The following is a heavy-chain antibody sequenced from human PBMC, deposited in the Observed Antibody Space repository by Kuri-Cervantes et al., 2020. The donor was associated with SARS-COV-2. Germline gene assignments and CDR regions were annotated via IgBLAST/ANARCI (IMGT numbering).Heavy chain of an antibody. J-gene: IGHJ4*02. CDR3: ARTTLAGPSHFDY. V-gene: IGHV4-61*02. CDR1: GSAIRSGSNY. D-gene: IGHD6-13*01. Sequence: SETLSLTCTVSGSAIRSGSNYWSWIRQPAGKGLEWIGRIYTTGNTKYNPSLRSRVAISVDSSKNQFSLQLTSVTAADTAVYYCARTTLAGPSHFDYWGQGNLVTVSS. CDR2: IYTTGNT.